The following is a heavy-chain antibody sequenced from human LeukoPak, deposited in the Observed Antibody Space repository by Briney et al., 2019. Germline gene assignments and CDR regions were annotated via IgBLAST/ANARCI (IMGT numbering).Heavy chain of an antibody. CDR1: GFIFRNYA. Sequence: GASLRLSCAASGFIFRNYAMSWVRQAPGKGLEWVSAITGSGDSTYYADSVKGRFTISRDNSKDTLYVEMNTLRAEDTAVYYCAKWGDYDILTGYYVSDFWGQGTLVTVSS. V-gene: IGHV3-23*01. J-gene: IGHJ4*02. D-gene: IGHD3-9*01. CDR2: ITGSGDST. CDR3: AKWGDYDILTGYYVSDF.